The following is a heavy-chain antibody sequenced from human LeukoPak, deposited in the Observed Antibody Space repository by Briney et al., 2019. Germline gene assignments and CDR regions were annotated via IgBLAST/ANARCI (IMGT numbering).Heavy chain of an antibody. J-gene: IGHJ3*02. V-gene: IGHV3-30*02. D-gene: IGHD2-2*01. Sequence: GGSLRLFCAASGFTFSSYGMHWVRQAPGEGLEWVAFIRYDGSNKYYADSMKGRFTISRDNAKKSLYLQMNSLRAEDTAAYYCARGHGVVAASDDAFDIWGQGTMVTVSS. CDR2: IRYDGSNK. CDR1: GFTFSSYG. CDR3: ARGHGVVAASDDAFDI.